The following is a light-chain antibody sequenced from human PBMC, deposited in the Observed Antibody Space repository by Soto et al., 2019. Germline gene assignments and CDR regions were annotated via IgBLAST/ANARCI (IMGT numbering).Light chain of an antibody. CDR1: SSDDGSYNR. CDR2: EVS. CDR3: SSYTGSSTYV. J-gene: IGLJ1*01. Sequence: QSVLTQPPSVSGSPGQSVTISCTGTSSDDGSYNRVSWYQQPPGTAPKLMIYEVSNRPSGVPDRLSGSKPGNTASLTISGLQAEDEADYYFSSYTGSSTYVFGTGTKLTVL. V-gene: IGLV2-18*02.